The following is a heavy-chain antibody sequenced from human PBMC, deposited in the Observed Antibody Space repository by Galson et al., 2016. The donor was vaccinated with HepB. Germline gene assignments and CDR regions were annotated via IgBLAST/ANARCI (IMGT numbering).Heavy chain of an antibody. Sequence: SETLSLTCAVSGGSISSGNWWSWVRQPPGKGLEWIGEIHHSGNTNSNSSLQSRITISVDRSKRQFSLRLRSVTAADTAVYYCATSGGPTWGSFDYWGQGTLVTVSS. CDR1: GGSISSGNW. D-gene: IGHD7-27*01. CDR3: ATSGGPTWGSFDY. CDR2: IHHSGNT. J-gene: IGHJ4*02. V-gene: IGHV4-4*02.